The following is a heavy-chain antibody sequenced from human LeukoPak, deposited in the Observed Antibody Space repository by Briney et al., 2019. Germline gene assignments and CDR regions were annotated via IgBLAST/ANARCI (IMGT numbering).Heavy chain of an antibody. V-gene: IGHV4-4*02. J-gene: IGHJ5*01. CDR2: INHSGST. CDR3: ARRPRGIIIKSWFDS. CDR1: GGSISSSNW. Sequence: SGTLSLTCAVSGGSISSSNWWSWVRQPPGKGLEWIGEINHSGSTNYNPSLKSRVIILLDTSKNQFSLNLSSVTAADTAVYYCARRPRGIIIKSWFDSWGQGTLVTVSA. D-gene: IGHD3-10*01.